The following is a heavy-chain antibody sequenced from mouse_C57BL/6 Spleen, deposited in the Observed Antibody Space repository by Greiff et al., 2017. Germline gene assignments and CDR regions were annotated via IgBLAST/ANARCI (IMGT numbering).Heavy chain of an antibody. CDR1: GYSITSGYD. D-gene: IGHD1-1*02. J-gene: IGHJ4*01. Sequence: EVKLMESGPGMVKPSQSLSLTCTVTGYSITSGYDWHWIRHFPGNKLEWMGYISYSGSTNYNPSLKSRISITHDTSKNHFFLKLNSVTTEDTATYYCARGGGSHGDYYAMDYWGQGTSVTVSS. V-gene: IGHV3-1*01. CDR3: ARGGGSHGDYYAMDY. CDR2: ISYSGST.